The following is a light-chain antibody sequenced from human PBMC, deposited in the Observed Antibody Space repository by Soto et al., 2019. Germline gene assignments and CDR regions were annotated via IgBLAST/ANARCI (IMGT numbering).Light chain of an antibody. Sequence: DIQMTQSPSSLSASVGDRVTITCRGSQSISSYLNWYQQKPGKAPKVLIYDASSLQSGVPSRFSGSGSGTDFTLTISSLQPEDFATYYCQQSYTTPPWTFGQGTKVDIK. J-gene: IGKJ1*01. CDR3: QQSYTTPPWT. V-gene: IGKV1-39*01. CDR1: QSISSY. CDR2: DAS.